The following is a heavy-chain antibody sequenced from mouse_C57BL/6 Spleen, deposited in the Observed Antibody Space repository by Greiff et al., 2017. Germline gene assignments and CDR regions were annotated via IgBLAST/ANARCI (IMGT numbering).Heavy chain of an antibody. CDR1: GYTFTDYY. V-gene: IGHV1-19*01. D-gene: IGHD1-1*01. CDR3: ARGTTVVDY. Sequence: EVQLQQSGPVLVKPGASVKMSCKASGYTFTDYYMNWVKQSHGKSLEWIGVINPYNGGTSYNQKFKGKATLTVDKSSSTAYMELNSLTSEDSAVYYCARGTTVVDYWGQGTTLTVSS. J-gene: IGHJ2*01. CDR2: INPYNGGT.